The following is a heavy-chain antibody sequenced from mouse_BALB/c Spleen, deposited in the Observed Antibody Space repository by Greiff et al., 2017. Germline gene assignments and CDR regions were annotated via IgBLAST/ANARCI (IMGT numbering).Heavy chain of an antibody. D-gene: IGHD1-1*01. CDR1: GYTFTSYV. V-gene: IGHV1-14*01. CDR3: ARREYGSPYVDY. J-gene: IGHJ2*01. CDR2: INPYNGGT. Sequence: VQLQQSGPERVKPGASVKMSCKASGYTFTSYVMLGVKQKPGQGLEWIGYINPYNGGTKYNEKFKGKATLTSDKSSITAYMALSSLNSEDSAVFYSARREYGSPYVDYWGQGNTLTVS.